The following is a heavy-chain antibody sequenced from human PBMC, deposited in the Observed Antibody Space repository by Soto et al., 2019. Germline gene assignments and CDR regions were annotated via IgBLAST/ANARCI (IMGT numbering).Heavy chain of an antibody. CDR2: IYYSGHT. V-gene: IGHV4-39*07. J-gene: IGHJ4*02. D-gene: IGHD3-9*01. Sequence: SETLSLTCSVSDGSFSSSYYWGWLRQAPGKGLEWLGNIYYSGHTYYNPSLKSRFAMSVDTSKAQFYLTLTSVTAADTAVYFCARARYYDWCFDLWGLGTPVTVSS. CDR3: ARARYYDWCFDL. CDR1: DGSFSSSYY.